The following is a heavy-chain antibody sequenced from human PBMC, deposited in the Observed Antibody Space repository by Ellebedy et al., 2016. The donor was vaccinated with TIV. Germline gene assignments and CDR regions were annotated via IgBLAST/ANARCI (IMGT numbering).Heavy chain of an antibody. CDR1: DNSISSYY. CDR3: ARVSYYYGTSYYFDN. Sequence: MPSETLSLTCTVSDNSISSYYWSWLRQPPGKGLAWIGYIYYIGSTNYNPSLKSRVAISVDTSKNQFSLKLKSVTAAETAVYFCARVSYYYGTSYYFDNWGQGTLVTVSS. V-gene: IGHV4-59*12. J-gene: IGHJ4*02. D-gene: IGHD3-10*01. CDR2: IYYIGST.